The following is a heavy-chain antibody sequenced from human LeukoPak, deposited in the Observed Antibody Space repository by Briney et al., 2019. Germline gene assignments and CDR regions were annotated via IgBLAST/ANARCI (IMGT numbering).Heavy chain of an antibody. CDR1: GFTFSSYA. J-gene: IGHJ4*02. V-gene: IGHV3-30-3*01. Sequence: GGSLRLSCAASGFTFSSYAMHWVRQAPGKGLEWVAVISYDGSNKYYADSVKGRFTISRDNSKNTLYLQMNSLRAEDTAVYYCARFRTWGDKAFDYWGQGTLVTVSS. D-gene: IGHD2-21*02. CDR3: ARFRTWGDKAFDY. CDR2: ISYDGSNK.